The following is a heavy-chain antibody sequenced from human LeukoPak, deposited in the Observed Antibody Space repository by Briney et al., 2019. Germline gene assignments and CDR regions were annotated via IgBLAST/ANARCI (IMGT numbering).Heavy chain of an antibody. J-gene: IGHJ4*02. CDR1: GGSISSSGYY. CDR3: AAAFGSGKRKALDY. CDR2: IYYSGST. D-gene: IGHD3-3*01. Sequence: SETLSLTCTVSGGSISSSGYYWGWIRQPPGKGLEWIGYIYYSGSTNYNPSLKSRVTISVDTSKNQFSLKLSSVTAADTAVYYCAAAFGSGKRKALDYWGQGTLVTVSS. V-gene: IGHV4-61*05.